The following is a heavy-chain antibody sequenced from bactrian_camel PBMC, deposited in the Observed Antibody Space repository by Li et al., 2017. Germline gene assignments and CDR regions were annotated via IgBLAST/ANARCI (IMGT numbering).Heavy chain of an antibody. CDR3: VAWDIEPAPPRRDGGGWFAQCTDRSLDV. Sequence: VQLVESGGGTAQPGGSLTISCVASGFAGFRARDMSWVRQAPGKELEWISAINSGGGTTDYADSVKGRFTISRDNDKNTVYLQMSSLKPEDTAVYYCVAWDIEPAPPRRDGGGWFAQCTDRSLDVWGQGTQVTVS. D-gene: IGHD6*01. J-gene: IGHJ2*01. CDR1: GFAGFRARD. V-gene: IGHV3S40*01. CDR2: INSGGGTT.